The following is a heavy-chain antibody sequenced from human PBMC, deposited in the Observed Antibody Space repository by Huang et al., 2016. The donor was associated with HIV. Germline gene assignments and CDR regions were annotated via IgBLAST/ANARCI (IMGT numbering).Heavy chain of an antibody. V-gene: IGHV3-7*01. D-gene: IGHD3-9*01. Sequence: EVQLAESGGGLVQPGGSLRVSCAASGFSLRSYWMSWVRQAPGKGLEWVANINQDGSEKYYVDSVKGRFTISRDNAKKSLYLQMTSLRAEDSSIYYCARDSFGWFDYWGQGNLVTVSS. J-gene: IGHJ4*02. CDR3: ARDSFGWFDY. CDR2: INQDGSEK. CDR1: GFSLRSYW.